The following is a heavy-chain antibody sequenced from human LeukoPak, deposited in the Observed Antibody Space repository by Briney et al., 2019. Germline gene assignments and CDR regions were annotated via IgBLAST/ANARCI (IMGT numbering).Heavy chain of an antibody. CDR3: ARDYYGSGSHDY. D-gene: IGHD3-10*01. CDR2: IYTSGST. Sequence: SETLSLTCTVSGGSISSGSYYWSWTRQPAGKGLEWIGRIYTSGSTNYNPSLKSRVTISVDTSKNQFSLKLSSVTAADTAVYYCARDYYGSGSHDYWGQGTLVTVSS. CDR1: GGSISSGSYY. V-gene: IGHV4-61*02. J-gene: IGHJ4*02.